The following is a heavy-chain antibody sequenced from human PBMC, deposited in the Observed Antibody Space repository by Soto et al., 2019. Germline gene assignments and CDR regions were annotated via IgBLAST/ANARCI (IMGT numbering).Heavy chain of an antibody. Sequence: SVKVSCKASGGTFSSYAIIWVRQAPGQGLEWMGRIIPILGIANYAQKFQGRVTITADKSTSTAYMELSSLRSEDTAVYYCARGMGTAMVNYYYYGMDVWGQGTTVTVSS. CDR2: IIPILGIA. D-gene: IGHD5-18*01. V-gene: IGHV1-69*04. CDR3: ARGMGTAMVNYYYYGMDV. J-gene: IGHJ6*02. CDR1: GGTFSSYA.